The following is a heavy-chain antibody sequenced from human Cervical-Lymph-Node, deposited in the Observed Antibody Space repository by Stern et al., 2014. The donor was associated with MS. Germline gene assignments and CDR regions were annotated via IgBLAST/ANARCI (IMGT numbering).Heavy chain of an antibody. CDR2: ISYDGINT. CDR1: GFTFSSYG. Sequence: AQLVESGGGVVQPGRSRRLSCAASGFTFSSYGMHWVRQAPGKGLEWVAVISYDGINTYYADTVKGRFTISRYNSKNTLYLQMNSLRAEDTAVYYCVTGRGYMSGQPDFDYWGQGALVTVTS. J-gene: IGHJ4*02. D-gene: IGHD5-18*01. V-gene: IGHV3-30*03. CDR3: VTGRGYMSGQPDFDY.